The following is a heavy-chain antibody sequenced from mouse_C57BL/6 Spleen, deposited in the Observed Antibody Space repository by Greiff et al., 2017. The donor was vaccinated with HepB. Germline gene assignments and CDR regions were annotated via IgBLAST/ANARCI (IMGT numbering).Heavy chain of an antibody. CDR3: ARQGVYGNYYFDY. J-gene: IGHJ2*01. D-gene: IGHD2-1*01. Sequence: LVESGGGLVKPGGSLKLSCAASGFTFSSYTMSWVRQTPEKRLEWVATISGGGGNTYYPDSVKGRFTISRDNAKNTLYLQMSSLRSEDTALYYCARQGVYGNYYFDYWGQGTTLTVSS. V-gene: IGHV5-9*01. CDR2: ISGGGGNT. CDR1: GFTFSSYT.